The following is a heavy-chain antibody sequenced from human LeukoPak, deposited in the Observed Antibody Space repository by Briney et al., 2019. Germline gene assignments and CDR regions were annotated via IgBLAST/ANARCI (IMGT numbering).Heavy chain of an antibody. CDR3: ARDQIQLWLRYYFDY. J-gene: IGHJ4*02. V-gene: IGHV3-30-3*01. CDR1: GFTFSSYA. Sequence: PGRSLRLSCAASGFTFSSYAMHWVRQAPGKGLERVAVISYDRSNKYYADSVKGRFTISRDNSENTLYLQMNSLRAEDTAVYYCARDQIQLWLRYYFDYWGQGTLVTVSS. D-gene: IGHD5-18*01. CDR2: ISYDRSNK.